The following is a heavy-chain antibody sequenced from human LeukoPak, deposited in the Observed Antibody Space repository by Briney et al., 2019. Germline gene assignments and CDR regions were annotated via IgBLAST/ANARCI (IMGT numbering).Heavy chain of an antibody. D-gene: IGHD5-24*01. J-gene: IGHJ4*02. V-gene: IGHV1-46*01. CDR1: GYTFTSYY. Sequence: PSVNVSCKASGYTFTSYYMHWVRQAPGQGLEWMGIINPSGGSTSYAQKFQGRVTMTRDTSTSTVYMELSSLRSEDTAVYYCARDRNFRWLQPMNQFDYWGQGTLVTVSS. CDR3: ARDRNFRWLQPMNQFDY. CDR2: INPSGGST.